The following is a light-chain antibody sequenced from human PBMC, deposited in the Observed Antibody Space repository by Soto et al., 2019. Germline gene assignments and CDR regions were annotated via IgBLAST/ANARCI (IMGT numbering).Light chain of an antibody. J-gene: IGKJ2*01. CDR1: QGISSY. Sequence: DVHLTQSPSFLSASVGDRVTITCRASQGISSYLAWYQQSPGKAPNLLIYAASILQSGVPSRFSGSGSGTEFTLTISSLQTEDFATYSCQQLNNFPYTFGQGTKLEIK. CDR3: QQLNNFPYT. V-gene: IGKV1-9*01. CDR2: AAS.